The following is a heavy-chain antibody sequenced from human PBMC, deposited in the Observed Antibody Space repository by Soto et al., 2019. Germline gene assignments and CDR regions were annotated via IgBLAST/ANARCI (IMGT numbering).Heavy chain of an antibody. Sequence: ETLSLTCTVSGGSISIYYWSWIRQPPGKGLEWIGYIYYSGSTNYNPSLKSRVTISVDTSKNQFSLKLSSVTAADTAVYYCGRSAGTFDYWGQGTLVTVSS. CDR1: GGSISIYY. V-gene: IGHV4-59*08. CDR3: GRSAGTFDY. CDR2: IYYSGST. D-gene: IGHD1-7*01. J-gene: IGHJ4*02.